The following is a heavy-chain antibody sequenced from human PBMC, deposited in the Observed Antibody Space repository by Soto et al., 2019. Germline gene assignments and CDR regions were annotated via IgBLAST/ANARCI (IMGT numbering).Heavy chain of an antibody. CDR1: GFTFSRFG. CDR3: AKDIYDYVWGSYV. V-gene: IGHV3-30*18. CDR2: ISDDGSNK. J-gene: IGHJ4*02. Sequence: QVQLVESGGGVVQPGRSLRLSCAVSGFTFSRFGMHWVRQAPGKGLEWLAVISDDGSNKYYADYVKGRFTISRDNAENMLDLQINSLRAEDTAGYYCAKDIYDYVWGSYVWGQGTLVTVSS. D-gene: IGHD3-16*01.